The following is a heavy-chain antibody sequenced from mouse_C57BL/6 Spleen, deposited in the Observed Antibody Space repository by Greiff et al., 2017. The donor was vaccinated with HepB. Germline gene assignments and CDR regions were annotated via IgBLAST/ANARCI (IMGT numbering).Heavy chain of an antibody. CDR2: IDPSDSYT. Sequence: QVHVKQPGAELVMPGASVKLSCKASGYTFTSYWMHWVKQRPGQGLEWIGEIDPSDSYTNYNQKFKGKSTLTVDKSSSTADMQLSSLTSEDSAVYYCARRGDYFVDYWGQGTTLAVSS. J-gene: IGHJ2*01. D-gene: IGHD2-13*01. CDR3: ARRGDYFVDY. CDR1: GYTFTSYW. V-gene: IGHV1-69*01.